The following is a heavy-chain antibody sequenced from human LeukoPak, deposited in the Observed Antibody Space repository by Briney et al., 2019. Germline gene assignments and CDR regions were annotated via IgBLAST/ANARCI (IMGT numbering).Heavy chain of an antibody. CDR2: INAGNGNT. V-gene: IGHV1-3*01. D-gene: IGHD7-27*01. J-gene: IGHJ3*02. Sequence: GASVNVSCKASGYTFTSYAMHWVRQAPGQRLEWMGWINAGNGNTKYSQKFQGRVTITRDTSASTAYMELSSLRSEDTAVYYCARELTGDGAFDIWGQGTMVTVSS. CDR1: GYTFTSYA. CDR3: ARELTGDGAFDI.